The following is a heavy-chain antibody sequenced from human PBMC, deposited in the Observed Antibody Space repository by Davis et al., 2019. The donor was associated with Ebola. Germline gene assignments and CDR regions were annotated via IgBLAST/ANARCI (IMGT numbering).Heavy chain of an antibody. CDR1: GGSFSGYY. J-gene: IGHJ3*02. Sequence: MPSETLSLTCAVYGGSFSGYYWSWIRQPPGKGLAWIGEINHSGSTNYNPSLKSRVTISVDTSKNQFSLKLSSVTAADTAVYYCARGRARADIWGQGTMVTVSS. V-gene: IGHV4-34*01. CDR3: ARGRARADI. CDR2: INHSGST.